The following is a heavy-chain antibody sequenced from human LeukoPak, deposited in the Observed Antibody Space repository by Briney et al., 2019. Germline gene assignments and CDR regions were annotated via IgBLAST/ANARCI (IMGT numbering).Heavy chain of an antibody. J-gene: IGHJ4*02. D-gene: IGHD2-15*01. CDR1: GGSFSGYY. Sequence: SETLSLTCAVYGGSFSGYYWSWIRQPPGKGLEWIGEINHSGSTNYNPSLKSRVTISVDTSKNQFSLKLSPVTAADTAVYYCARGTVLGDYWGQGTLVTVSS. CDR2: INHSGST. CDR3: ARGTVLGDY. V-gene: IGHV4-34*01.